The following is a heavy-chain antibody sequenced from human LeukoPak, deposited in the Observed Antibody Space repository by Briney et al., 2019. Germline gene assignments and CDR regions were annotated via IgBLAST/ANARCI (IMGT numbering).Heavy chain of an antibody. D-gene: IGHD5-12*01. J-gene: IGHJ6*03. Sequence: PGGSLRLSCAASGVTFSSYGMYWVRQAPGKGLEWMAFIRYDGSNKYYADSVKGRFTVSRDNSKNTLYLQMKSLRAEDTAVYYCAKGGGYEAQYYYYYLDVWGKGTTVTISS. CDR3: AKGGGYEAQYYYYYLDV. CDR1: GVTFSSYG. CDR2: IRYDGSNK. V-gene: IGHV3-30*02.